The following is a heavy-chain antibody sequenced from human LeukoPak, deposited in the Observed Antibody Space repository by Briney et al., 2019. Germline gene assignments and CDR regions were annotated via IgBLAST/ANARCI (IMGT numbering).Heavy chain of an antibody. D-gene: IGHD4-17*01. J-gene: IGHJ4*02. CDR2: TSGSGGST. V-gene: IGHV3-23*01. Sequence: GGSLRLSCAASGFTFSSYAMSWVRQAPGKGLEWVSATSGSGGSTYYADSVKGRFTISRDNSKNTLYLQMNSLRAEDTAVYYCAKDWGDYGDYFNYWGQGTLVTVSS. CDR3: AKDWGDYGDYFNY. CDR1: GFTFSSYA.